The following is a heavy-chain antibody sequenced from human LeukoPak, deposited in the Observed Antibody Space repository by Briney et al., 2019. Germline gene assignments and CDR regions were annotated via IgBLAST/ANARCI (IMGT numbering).Heavy chain of an antibody. CDR3: AKRAAAVTGYYYYYYGMDV. Sequence: GRSLRLSCAASGFTFSSYAMSWVRQAPGKGLEWVSAISGSGGSTYYADSVKGRFTVSRDNSKNTLYLQMNSLRAEDTAVYYCAKRAAAVTGYYYYYYGMDVWGQGTTVTVSS. D-gene: IGHD6-13*01. CDR1: GFTFSSYA. V-gene: IGHV3-23*01. CDR2: ISGSGGST. J-gene: IGHJ6*02.